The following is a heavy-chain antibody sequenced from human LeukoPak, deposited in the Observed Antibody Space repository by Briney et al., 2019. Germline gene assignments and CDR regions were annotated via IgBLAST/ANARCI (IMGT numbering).Heavy chain of an antibody. CDR3: ARDFTPEWFDIH. CDR1: GFTFSSYW. D-gene: IGHD3-3*01. CDR2: ISYDGSDE. J-gene: IGHJ4*02. Sequence: GGSLRLSCAASGFTFSSYWMNWARQAPGKGLEWVGVISYDGSDEYYTDSVKGRFTISRDNSKNTVYLQINSLRADDTAVYYCARDFTPEWFDIHWGQGTLVTVS. V-gene: IGHV3-30*03.